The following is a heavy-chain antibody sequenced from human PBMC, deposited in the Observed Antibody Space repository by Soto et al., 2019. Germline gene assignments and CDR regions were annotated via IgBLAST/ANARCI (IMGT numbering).Heavy chain of an antibody. V-gene: IGHV1-69*01. Sequence: QVQLVQSGPEVKKPGSSVKVSCKASGDTFNSYVITWVRQAPGQGLEWLGGIITAFGTTSYAQNFQDRLTITADEAATAAHLELSSLTSDDTAMFYCTRSYRYTFGGRLENWGQGTLVTVSS. CDR2: IITAFGTT. CDR3: TRSYRYTFGGRLEN. D-gene: IGHD5-18*01. CDR1: GDTFNSYV. J-gene: IGHJ4*02.